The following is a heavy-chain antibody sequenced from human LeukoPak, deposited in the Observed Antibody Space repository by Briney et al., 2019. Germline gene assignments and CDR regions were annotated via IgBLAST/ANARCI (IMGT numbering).Heavy chain of an antibody. CDR1: GGSISSYY. Sequence: PSETLSLTCTVSGGSISSYYWSWIRQPPGKGLEWIGYIYYSGSTNYNPSLKSRVTISVDTFKNQFSLKLSSVTAADTAVYYCARDLGYDSSYWGQGTLVTVSS. V-gene: IGHV4-59*01. J-gene: IGHJ4*02. D-gene: IGHD3-22*01. CDR2: IYYSGST. CDR3: ARDLGYDSSY.